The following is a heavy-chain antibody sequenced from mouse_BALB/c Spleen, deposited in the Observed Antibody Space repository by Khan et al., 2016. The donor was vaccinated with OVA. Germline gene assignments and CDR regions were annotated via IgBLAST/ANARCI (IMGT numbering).Heavy chain of an antibody. Sequence: VQLQESGAELARPGASVKLSCKASGYTSTDYYINWVKQRTGQGLEWIGEIFPGSGDTYYNEKFKGKATLTADKSSTTAYMQLSSLTSAASAVYFCARRNYFGYTLAYWGQGTLVTVSA. D-gene: IGHD1-2*01. V-gene: IGHV1-77*01. CDR1: GYTSTDYY. CDR2: IFPGSGDT. CDR3: ARRNYFGYTLAY. J-gene: IGHJ3*01.